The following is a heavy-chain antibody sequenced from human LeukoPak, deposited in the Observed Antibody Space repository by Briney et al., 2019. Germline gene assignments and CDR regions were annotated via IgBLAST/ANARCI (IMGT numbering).Heavy chain of an antibody. J-gene: IGHJ4*02. V-gene: IGHV3-30*03. CDR1: GFTFSSYG. D-gene: IGHD3-22*01. CDR2: ISYDGSNK. CDR3: AGYYYDSSGYYSY. Sequence: GGSLRLSCAASGFTFSSYGMHWVRQAPGKGLEWVAVISYDGSNKYYADSVKGRFTNSRDNSKNTLYLQMNSLRAEDTAVYYCAGYYYDSSGYYSYWGQGTLVTVSS.